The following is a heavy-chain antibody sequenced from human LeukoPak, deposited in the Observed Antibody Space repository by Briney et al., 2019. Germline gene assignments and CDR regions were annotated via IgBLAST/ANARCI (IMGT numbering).Heavy chain of an antibody. D-gene: IGHD2-15*01. CDR3: ASLAAEEFDY. Sequence: PGRSLRLSCAASGFTFSSHGMHWVRQAPGKGLEWVAVIWYDGSNKYYADSVKGRFTISRDNSKNTLYLQMNSLRAEDTAVYYCASLAAEEFDYWGQGTLVTVSS. J-gene: IGHJ4*02. CDR2: IWYDGSNK. V-gene: IGHV3-33*01. CDR1: GFTFSSHG.